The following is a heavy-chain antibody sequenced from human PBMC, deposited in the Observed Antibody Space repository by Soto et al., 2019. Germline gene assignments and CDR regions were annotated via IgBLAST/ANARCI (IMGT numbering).Heavy chain of an antibody. D-gene: IGHD6-13*01. CDR1: GFTFSNYA. CDR2: IRGSGGST. CDR3: AKDQGSSWYEIGY. V-gene: IGHV3-23*01. J-gene: IGHJ4*02. Sequence: VQLLESGGGLVQPGGSLRLSCAASGFTFSNYAVTWVRQAPGKGLEWVSTIRGSGGSTYYADSVKGRFTISRDSSKNTLYLQMTSLRAEDTAVYYCAKDQGSSWYEIGYWGQGTLATVSS.